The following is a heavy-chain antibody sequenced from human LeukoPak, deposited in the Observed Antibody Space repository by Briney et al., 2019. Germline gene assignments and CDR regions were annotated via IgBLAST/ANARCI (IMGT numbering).Heavy chain of an antibody. Sequence: GSLRLPCAASGFTFSDYYMSWIRQAPGKGLEWVSYISSSGSTIYYADSVKGRFTISRDNAKDSLYLQMNSLRAEDTAVYYCARDAFTVTNVDYWGQGTLVTVSS. CDR1: GFTFSDYY. V-gene: IGHV3-11*01. J-gene: IGHJ4*02. CDR3: ARDAFTVTNVDY. D-gene: IGHD4-17*01. CDR2: ISSSGSTI.